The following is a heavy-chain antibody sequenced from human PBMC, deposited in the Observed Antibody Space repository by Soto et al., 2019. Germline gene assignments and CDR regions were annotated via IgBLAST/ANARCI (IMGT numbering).Heavy chain of an antibody. V-gene: IGHV1-8*01. D-gene: IGHD3-10*01. CDR2: MNPNSGNT. Sequence: QVQLVQSGAEVKKPGASVKVSCKASGYTFTSYDINWVRQATGHGLEWMGWMNPNSGNTGYTQKFQGRVTMTRNTSITTAYMELSSQRSEDTAVYYCARGPHIYYGSGSRLDYWGQGTLVTVSS. CDR3: ARGPHIYYGSGSRLDY. J-gene: IGHJ4*02. CDR1: GYTFTSYD.